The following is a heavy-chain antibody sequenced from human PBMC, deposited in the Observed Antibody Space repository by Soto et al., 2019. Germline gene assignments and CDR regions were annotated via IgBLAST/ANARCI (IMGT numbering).Heavy chain of an antibody. CDR2: IIPIFGTA. J-gene: IGHJ6*02. V-gene: IGHV1-69*01. CDR3: ARDEVIAARRVGPRLGMDV. D-gene: IGHD6-6*01. CDR1: GGTFSSYA. Sequence: QVQLVQSGAEVKKPGSSVKVSCKASGGTFSSYAISWVRQAPGQGLEWMGGIIPIFGTANYAQKFQGRVTITADESTSTAYMELSSLRSEDTAVYYCARDEVIAARRVGPRLGMDVWGQGTTVTVSS.